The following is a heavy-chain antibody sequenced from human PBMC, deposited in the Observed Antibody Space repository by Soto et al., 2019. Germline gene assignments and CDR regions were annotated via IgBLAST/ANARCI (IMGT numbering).Heavy chain of an antibody. CDR2: IKSKNNGGTT. CDR3: TTDPPYCGGDCSHPFDY. D-gene: IGHD2-21*02. Sequence: PGGSLRLSCAASGFTFSNAWMSWVRQAPGKGLERVGRIKSKNNGGTTDYAAPVKGRFTISRDYSKNTLYLQMNSLITEDTAVYYCTTDPPYCGGDCSHPFDYWGQGT. J-gene: IGHJ4*02. V-gene: IGHV3-15*01. CDR1: GFTFSNAW.